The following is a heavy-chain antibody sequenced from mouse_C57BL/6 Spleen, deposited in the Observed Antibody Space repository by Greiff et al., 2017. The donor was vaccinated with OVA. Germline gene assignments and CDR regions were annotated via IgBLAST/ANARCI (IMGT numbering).Heavy chain of an antibody. CDR3: ARYTIYYDYDDYAMDY. J-gene: IGHJ4*01. V-gene: IGHV7-3*01. CDR2: IRNKANGYTT. CDR1: GFTFTDYY. Sequence: EVNLVESGGGLVQPGGSLSLSCAASGFTFTDYYMSWVRQPPGKALEWLGFIRNKANGYTTEYSASVKGRFTISRDNSQSILYLQMNALRAEDSATYYCARYTIYYDYDDYAMDYWGQGTSVTVSS. D-gene: IGHD2-4*01.